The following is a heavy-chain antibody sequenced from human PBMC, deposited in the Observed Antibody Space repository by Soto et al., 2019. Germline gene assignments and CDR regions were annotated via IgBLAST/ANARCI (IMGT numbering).Heavy chain of an antibody. CDR2: LSPDGSTA. CDR1: GLTFSSYW. D-gene: IGHD3-9*01. J-gene: IGHJ4*02. V-gene: IGHV3-74*01. CDR3: AGMIFRNRDY. Sequence: GGSLRLSCETSGLTFSSYWMHWVRQAPGEGLVWVSRLSPDGSTAHYADSVKGRFTISRDNAKNTVYLQLTSLRAEDTAIYYCAGMIFRNRDYWGQGTLVTVSS.